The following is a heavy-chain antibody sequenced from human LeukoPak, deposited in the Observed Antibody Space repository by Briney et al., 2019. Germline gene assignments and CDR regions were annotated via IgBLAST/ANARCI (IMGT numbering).Heavy chain of an antibody. V-gene: IGHV4-34*01. Sequence: SETLSLTCGIYGESFTDHHLSWTRQPPGKGLEWIGEISHDEGTNYNPSLRSRVTISIDMSKNQFSLKLTSVTAADTAVYYCASLHYDYVWGSYRPDYWGQGTLVTVSS. J-gene: IGHJ4*02. CDR3: ASLHYDYVWGSYRPDY. CDR1: GESFTDHH. CDR2: ISHDEGT. D-gene: IGHD3-16*02.